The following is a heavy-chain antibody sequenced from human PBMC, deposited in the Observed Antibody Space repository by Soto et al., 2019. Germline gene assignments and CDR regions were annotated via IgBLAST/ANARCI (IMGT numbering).Heavy chain of an antibody. V-gene: IGHV4-31*02. J-gene: IGHJ6*02. CDR3: ARPAGNSYFYGMDV. Sequence: QVQLQESGPGLVKPSQTLSLTCSVSGGSISSGGYYWSWILQPPGKGLEWIGYLYYSANTHYNPSLKGRVSISADTCKNQFSLNLSSMTAADTAVYYCARPAGNSYFYGMDVWGQGTTVTVSS. CDR1: GGSISSGGYY. D-gene: IGHD3-10*01. CDR2: LYYSANT.